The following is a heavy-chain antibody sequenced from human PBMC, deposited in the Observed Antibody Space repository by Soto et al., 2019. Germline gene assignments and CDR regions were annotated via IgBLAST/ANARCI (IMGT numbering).Heavy chain of an antibody. D-gene: IGHD2-15*01. CDR3: ATREISTVVTGFDAFDI. J-gene: IGHJ3*02. V-gene: IGHV1-24*01. Sequence: QVQLVQSGAEVKKPGASVKVSCKVSGYTLTELSMHWVRQAPGKGLEWMGGFDPEDGETNYPQKFQGRVTMNEDTSTDTAYMELSSLRSEDTAVYYCATREISTVVTGFDAFDIWGQGTMVTVSS. CDR2: FDPEDGET. CDR1: GYTLTELS.